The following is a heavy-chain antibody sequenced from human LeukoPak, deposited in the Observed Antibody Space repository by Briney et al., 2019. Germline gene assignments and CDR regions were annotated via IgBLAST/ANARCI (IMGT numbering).Heavy chain of an antibody. D-gene: IGHD2-15*01. V-gene: IGHV3-21*01. J-gene: IGHJ4*02. CDR1: GLTFSSYS. CDR2: ISSWNDYT. CDR3: ARDGGYCVKGVCYFDY. Sequence: SGGSLRLSCAASGLTFSSYSMNWVRQAPGKGLEWVSSISSWNDYTYYADSVKSRFAISRDNAKNSLYLQMNSLRVEDTATYYCARDGGYCVKGVCYFDYWGQGTLVTVSS.